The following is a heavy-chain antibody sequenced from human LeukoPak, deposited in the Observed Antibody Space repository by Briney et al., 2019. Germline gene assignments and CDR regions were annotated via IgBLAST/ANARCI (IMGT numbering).Heavy chain of an antibody. Sequence: GSLRLSCAASGFTFNDYYMSWIRQAPGKGLEWLSYINIGGTNTHYADSVKGRFTISRDNAKKSRYLEMNNLRAEDTAVYYCATDGAGFDTWGQGVLVTVSS. V-gene: IGHV3-11*01. CDR1: GFTFNDYY. J-gene: IGHJ5*02. CDR3: ATDGAGFDT. CDR2: INIGGTNT.